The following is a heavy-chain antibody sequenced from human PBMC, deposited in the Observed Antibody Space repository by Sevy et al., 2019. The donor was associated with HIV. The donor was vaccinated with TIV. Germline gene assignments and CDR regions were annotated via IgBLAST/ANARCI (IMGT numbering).Heavy chain of an antibody. CDR3: ARGLLWFGELLNYYYGMDV. CDR1: GFTFSSYA. CDR2: IRGSGGRT. D-gene: IGHD3-10*01. J-gene: IGHJ6*02. V-gene: IGHV3-23*01. Sequence: GGSLRLSCAASGFTFSSYAMSWVRQAPGKGLEWVSAIRGSGGRTYYADSVKGRFTISRDNSKNTLYLQMNSLRAEDTAVYYCARGLLWFGELLNYYYGMDVWGQGTTVTVSS.